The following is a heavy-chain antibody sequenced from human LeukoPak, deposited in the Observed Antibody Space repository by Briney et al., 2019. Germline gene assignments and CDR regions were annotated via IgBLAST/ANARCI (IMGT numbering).Heavy chain of an antibody. D-gene: IGHD6-13*01. J-gene: IGHJ3*02. V-gene: IGHV3-23*01. CDR3: AKVFITAANHDAFDI. CDR1: EFTFSNYA. Sequence: PGGSLRLSCAASEFTFSNYAMAWVRQAPGKGLEWVSGISGSGDNTYYADSVKGRFTISRDNSKNTVYLQMNSLRAEDTAVYYCAKVFITAANHDAFDIWGQGTMVTVSS. CDR2: ISGSGDNT.